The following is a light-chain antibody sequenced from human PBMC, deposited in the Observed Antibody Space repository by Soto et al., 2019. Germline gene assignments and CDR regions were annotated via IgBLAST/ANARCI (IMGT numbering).Light chain of an antibody. CDR3: HQYDNWPLWT. J-gene: IGKJ1*01. CDR2: GAS. Sequence: EIVMTQSPGTLSVSPGERVTLSCRASQSVSSYVAWYQQKPGQAPRPLIFGASTRATGIPVRFSGSGSGTEFTLTISSLQSEDFAVYYCHQYDNWPLWTFGQGTKVEIK. CDR1: QSVSSY. V-gene: IGKV3-15*01.